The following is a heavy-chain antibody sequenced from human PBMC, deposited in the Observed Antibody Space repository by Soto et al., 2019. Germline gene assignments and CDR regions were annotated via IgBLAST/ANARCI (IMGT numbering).Heavy chain of an antibody. Sequence: PGGSLRLSCAASGFTFINAWMNWVLQAPGKGLEWVGRIKSKTDGGTTDYAAPVKGRFTISRDDSKNTLYLQMNSLKTEDTAVYYCTGVKLFAYYGMDVWGKGNKVTVSS. J-gene: IGHJ6*04. V-gene: IGHV3-15*07. CDR3: TGVKLFAYYGMDV. CDR2: IKSKTDGGTT. CDR1: GFTFINAW. D-gene: IGHD2-15*01.